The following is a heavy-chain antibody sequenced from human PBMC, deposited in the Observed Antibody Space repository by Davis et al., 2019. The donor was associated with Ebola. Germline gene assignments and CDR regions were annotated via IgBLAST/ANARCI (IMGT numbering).Heavy chain of an antibody. CDR3: ARDVDSLSLYYYGMDV. D-gene: IGHD2-21*01. J-gene: IGHJ6*02. Sequence: GGSLRLSCPASGFTFSDYYMSWIRQAPGKGLEWVSYISSSGSTIYYADSGKGRFTLPRDNAKNSLYLQMNSLRAEDTAVNYCARDVDSLSLYYYGMDVWGQGTTVTVSS. V-gene: IGHV3-11*04. CDR2: ISSSGSTI. CDR1: GFTFSDYY.